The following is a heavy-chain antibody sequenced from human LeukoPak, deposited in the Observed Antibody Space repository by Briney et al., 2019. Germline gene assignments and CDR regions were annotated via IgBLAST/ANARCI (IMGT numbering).Heavy chain of an antibody. CDR1: GFTFSSFA. CDR2: ISGSGSGR. V-gene: IGHV3-23*01. CDR3: ARDREGGYSGYDPPVAQNY. J-gene: IGHJ4*02. D-gene: IGHD5-12*01. Sequence: GGSLRLSCAASGFTFSSFAMNWVRQAPEKGLEWVSGISGSGSGRYYADSVKGRFTISRDNSKNTVYLEMNNLNAGDTAVYCCARDREGGYSGYDPPVAQNYWGQGTLVTVSS.